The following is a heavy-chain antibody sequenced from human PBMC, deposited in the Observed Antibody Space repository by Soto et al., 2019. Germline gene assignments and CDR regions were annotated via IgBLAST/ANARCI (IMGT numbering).Heavy chain of an antibody. V-gene: IGHV1-69*01. D-gene: IGHD1-26*01. Sequence: QVQLVQSGAEVKKPGPSVKVSCKASGGTFSTYAITWVRQAPGQGLESLRGIIPILGTTDYARKFQGRVTITAAEATSTGFIELSSLPSENTAVYYCATVVGAYDFDYWGQGTLVTVSS. CDR3: ATVVGAYDFDY. J-gene: IGHJ4*02. CDR2: IIPILGTT. CDR1: GGTFSTYA.